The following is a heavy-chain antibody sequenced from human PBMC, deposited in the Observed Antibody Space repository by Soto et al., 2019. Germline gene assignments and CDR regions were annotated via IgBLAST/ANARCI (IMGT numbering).Heavy chain of an antibody. CDR2: IYYSGST. V-gene: IGHV4-31*03. CDR3: ARGVLH. Sequence: QVQLQESGPGLVKPSQTLSLTCTVSGGSISSGGYYWSWIRQHPGKGLEWIGSIYYSGSTYYNPSPKGRVSLSVDTAKDPFSPEPGAGAAPGRAVDFWARGVLHWGQGTLVTVSS. D-gene: IGHD3-16*01. J-gene: IGHJ4*02. CDR1: GGSISSGGYY.